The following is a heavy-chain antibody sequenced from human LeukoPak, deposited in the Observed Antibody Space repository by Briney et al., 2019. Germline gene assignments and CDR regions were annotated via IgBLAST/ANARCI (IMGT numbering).Heavy chain of an antibody. Sequence: QSGRSLRLSCAASGFTFSSYGMHWVRQAPGKGLEWVAVISYDGSNKYYADSVKGRFTISRDNAKNTLFLQMNSLRAEDTAVYYCATTPRSVAGSRIGYYYGMDVWGKGTTVTVSS. CDR3: ATTPRSVAGSRIGYYYGMDV. CDR1: GFTFSSYG. CDR2: ISYDGSNK. D-gene: IGHD6-19*01. V-gene: IGHV3-30*03. J-gene: IGHJ6*04.